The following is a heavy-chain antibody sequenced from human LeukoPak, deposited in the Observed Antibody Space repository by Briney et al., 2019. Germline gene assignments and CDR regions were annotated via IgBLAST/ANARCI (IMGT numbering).Heavy chain of an antibody. Sequence: SETLSLTCAVYGGSFSGYYWSWIRQPPGKGLEWIGEINHSGSTNYNPSLKSRVTISVDTSKNQFSLKLSSVTAADTAVYYCARGRIAAAGKGYCYYYMDVWGKGTTVTVSS. V-gene: IGHV4-34*01. D-gene: IGHD6-13*01. CDR2: INHSGST. CDR1: GGSFSGYY. J-gene: IGHJ6*03. CDR3: ARGRIAAAGKGYCYYYMDV.